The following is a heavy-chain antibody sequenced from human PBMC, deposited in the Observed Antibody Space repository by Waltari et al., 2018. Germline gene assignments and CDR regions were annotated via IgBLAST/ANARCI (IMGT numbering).Heavy chain of an antibody. CDR1: GYTFTTYN. Sequence: QVQLVQSGAEVKRPGASVTVSCKPSGYTFTTYNIHWVRQAPGRGLEWVGIINPSDGNVNYAQKFRGILTMTRDTSTSTVYMELYSLRSEDTAVYYCAGERAGTYYFEFWGQGTLVTVSS. CDR3: AGERAGTYYFEF. J-gene: IGHJ4*02. V-gene: IGHV1-46*01. CDR2: INPSDGNV.